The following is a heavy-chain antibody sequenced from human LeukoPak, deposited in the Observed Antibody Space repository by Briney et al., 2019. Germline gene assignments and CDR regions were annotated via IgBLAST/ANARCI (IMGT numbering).Heavy chain of an antibody. Sequence: SETLSLTCAVYGGSFSGYYWSWIRQPPGKGLEWIGEINHSGSTNYNPSLKSRVTISVDTSKNQFSLKLSSVTAADTAVYYCARGSLGGMTTVIPTSWYFDLWGRGTLVTVSS. CDR1: GGSFSGYY. CDR3: ARGSLGGMTTVIPTSWYFDL. V-gene: IGHV4-34*01. D-gene: IGHD4-17*01. CDR2: INHSGST. J-gene: IGHJ2*01.